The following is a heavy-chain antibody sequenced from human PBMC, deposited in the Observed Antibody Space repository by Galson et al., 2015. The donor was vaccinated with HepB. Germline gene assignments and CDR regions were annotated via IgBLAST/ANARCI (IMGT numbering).Heavy chain of an antibody. CDR1: GFTFSNAW. CDR2: IKSKTDGGTT. D-gene: IGHD3-10*01. CDR3: TTALGFGTNYYYYYGMDV. J-gene: IGHJ6*02. V-gene: IGHV3-15*01. Sequence: SLRLSCAASGFTFSNAWMSWVRQAPGKGLEWVGRIKSKTDGGTTDYAAPVKGRFTISRDDSKNTLYLQMNSLKTEDTAVYYCTTALGFGTNYYYYYGMDVWGQGTTVTVSS.